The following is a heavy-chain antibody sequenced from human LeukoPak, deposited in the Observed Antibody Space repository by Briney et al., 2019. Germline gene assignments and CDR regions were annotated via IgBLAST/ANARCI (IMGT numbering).Heavy chain of an antibody. J-gene: IGHJ4*02. V-gene: IGHV3-30*18. D-gene: IGHD2-2*03. Sequence: PGGSLRLSCAASGFTFSSYGMHWVRQAPGKGLEWVAVISYDGSNKYYADSVKGRFTISRDNSKNTLYLQMNSLRDEDTAVYYCAKGSHWILFDDWGQGTLVTVSS. CDR3: AKGSHWILFDD. CDR2: ISYDGSNK. CDR1: GFTFSSYG.